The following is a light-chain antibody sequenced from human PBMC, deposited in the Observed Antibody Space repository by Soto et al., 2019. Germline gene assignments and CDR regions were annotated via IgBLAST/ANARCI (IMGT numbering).Light chain of an antibody. Sequence: QPVLTQSSSASASLGSSVKLTCTLSSGHSSYIIAWHQQQPGKAPRYLMKLEGSGSYNKGSGVPDRFSGSSSGADRYLTISNLQSEDEADYYCETWDSNTVVFCGGIKLTVL. CDR1: SGHSSYI. CDR3: ETWDSNTVV. CDR2: LEGSGSY. V-gene: IGLV4-60*03. J-gene: IGLJ2*01.